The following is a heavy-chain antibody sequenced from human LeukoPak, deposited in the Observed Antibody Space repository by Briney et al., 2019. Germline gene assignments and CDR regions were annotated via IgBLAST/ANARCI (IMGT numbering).Heavy chain of an antibody. CDR2: IYSGGTT. CDR3: ARAGGILTGYNYYGMDV. J-gene: IGHJ6*02. V-gene: IGHV3-53*01. CDR1: GFTVSSNY. Sequence: GGSLRLSCAASGFTVSSNYMSWVRQAPGQGLEWVSVIYSGGTTYYADSVKGRFTISRDNSKNTLYLQMNSLRAEDTAVYYCARAGGILTGYNYYGMDVWGQGTTVTVSS. D-gene: IGHD3-9*01.